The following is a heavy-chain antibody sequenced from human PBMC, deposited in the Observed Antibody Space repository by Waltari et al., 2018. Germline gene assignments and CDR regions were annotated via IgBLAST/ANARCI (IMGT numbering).Heavy chain of an antibody. CDR2: IYSGGRT. CDR3: ARGETAVLDY. D-gene: IGHD6-6*01. CDR1: GFNINYNY. V-gene: IGHV3-53*01. Sequence: EVQLVESGGGLIQPGGSLRLSCAASGFNINYNYMTWVRQAPGKGLGWGSVIYSGGRTAYPHSMKGRVTISRDTYKNLVFLEMKSLRAEDTAVYYCARGETAVLDYWGHGTLVTVSS. J-gene: IGHJ4*01.